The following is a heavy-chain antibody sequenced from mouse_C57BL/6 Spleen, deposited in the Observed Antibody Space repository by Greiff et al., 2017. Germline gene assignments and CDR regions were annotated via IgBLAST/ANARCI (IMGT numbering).Heavy chain of an antibody. CDR2: IWSGGST. CDR3: ARTNYDYGSVLAY. Sequence: VQLQQSGPGLVQPSQSLSITCTVSGFSLTSYGVHWVRQSPGKGLEWLGVIWSGGSTDYNSTFISRLSISKDNSKSKVYFKMNSLQADDTAIYYCARTNYDYGSVLAYWGQGTLVTVSA. J-gene: IGHJ3*01. D-gene: IGHD2-4*01. CDR1: GFSLTSYG. V-gene: IGHV2-2*01.